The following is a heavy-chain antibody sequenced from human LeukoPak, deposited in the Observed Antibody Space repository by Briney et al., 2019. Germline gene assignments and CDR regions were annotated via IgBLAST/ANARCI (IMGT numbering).Heavy chain of an antibody. CDR3: ARGREYGEVPFDY. Sequence: GGSLRLSCAASGFTFSSYSMNWVRQAPGKGLEWVSYISSSSSTIYYADSVKGRFTISRDNAKNSLYLQMNSLRAEDTAVYYCARGREYGEVPFDYWGQGTLVTVSS. V-gene: IGHV3-48*01. D-gene: IGHD3-3*01. CDR2: ISSSSSTI. CDR1: GFTFSSYS. J-gene: IGHJ4*02.